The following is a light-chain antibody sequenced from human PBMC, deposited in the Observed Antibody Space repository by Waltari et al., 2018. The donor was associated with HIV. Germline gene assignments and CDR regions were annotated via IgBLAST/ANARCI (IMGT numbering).Light chain of an antibody. Sequence: QVVLTQSPSASASLGASVKLTCTLSSGHTNYAIAWHQQQPEKGPRYLMRLSTNGSHTKGDGSPCRCAGSSSGAERSLTSSSLQSEDEADYYWQTWGTGIVVFGGGTKLTVL. V-gene: IGLV4-69*01. CDR3: QTWGTGIVV. CDR2: LSTNGSH. J-gene: IGLJ2*01. CDR1: SGHTNYA.